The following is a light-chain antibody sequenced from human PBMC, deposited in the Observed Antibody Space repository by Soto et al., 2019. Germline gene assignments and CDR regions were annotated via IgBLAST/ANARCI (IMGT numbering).Light chain of an antibody. Sequence: IQLTQSPSSLSASVGDRITITCRASQGINNHLAWYQQKPGKAPKLLIYVASTLQSGVPSRFSGSGSGTDFTLAINSLLPEDYATYYCQQINSSPLTFGGGTMVEIK. V-gene: IGKV1-9*01. J-gene: IGKJ4*01. CDR2: VAS. CDR1: QGINNH. CDR3: QQINSSPLT.